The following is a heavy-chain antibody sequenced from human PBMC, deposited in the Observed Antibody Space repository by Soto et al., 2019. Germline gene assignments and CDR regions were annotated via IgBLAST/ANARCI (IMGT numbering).Heavy chain of an antibody. CDR1: GFTFSSYG. CDR2: IWYDGSNK. J-gene: IGHJ4*02. V-gene: IGHV3-33*01. CDR3: ARDAVEAYYDILTGYFDY. Sequence: GGSLRLSCAASGFTFSSYGMHWVRQAPGKGLGWVAVIWYDGSNKYYADSVKGRFTISRDNSKNTLYLQMNSLRAEDTAVYYCARDAVEAYYDILTGYFDYWGQGTLVTVSS. D-gene: IGHD3-9*01.